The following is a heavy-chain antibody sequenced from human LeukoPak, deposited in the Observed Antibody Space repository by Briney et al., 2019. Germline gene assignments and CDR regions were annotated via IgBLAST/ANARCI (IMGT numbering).Heavy chain of an antibody. V-gene: IGHV1-2*02. CDR3: ARAPMIVVVFPPRLDY. CDR1: GYTFTVYY. Sequence: ASVKVSCKTSGYTFTVYYMHWVRQAPGQGLVWMGWINPNSGGTNYAQKFQDRVTMTGDTSISTAYMELSRLTSDDTAVYYCARAPMIVVVFPPRLDYWGQGTLVTVSS. D-gene: IGHD3-22*01. J-gene: IGHJ4*02. CDR2: INPNSGGT.